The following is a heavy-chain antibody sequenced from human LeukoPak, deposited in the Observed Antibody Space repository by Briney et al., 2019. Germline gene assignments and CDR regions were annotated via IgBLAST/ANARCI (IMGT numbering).Heavy chain of an antibody. CDR1: GFTFSNFA. V-gene: IGHV3-23*01. J-gene: IGHJ5*02. CDR3: AKGASAGQVDWFVP. Sequence: PGGALRLSCAASGFTFSNFAMMWVRQAPGTGRQWVSSIPGYGATFYADSVTGRFTIFRDTSMNTLFLQINSLGAEDTAVYYCAKGASAGQVDWFVPWGQGTLFTVSS. CDR2: IPGYGAT. D-gene: IGHD6-13*01.